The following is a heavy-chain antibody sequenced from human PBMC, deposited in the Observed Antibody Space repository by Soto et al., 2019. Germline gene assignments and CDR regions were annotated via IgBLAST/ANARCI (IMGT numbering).Heavy chain of an antibody. J-gene: IGHJ4*02. CDR1: GFTFTTYV. V-gene: IGHV3-23*01. Sequence: GGSLRLSCSASGFTFTTYVMSWVRQAPGKGPEWVSDISGSGSGTYYSDSVRGRFTVSRDNSKSTVSLEMNSLRAEDTAVYYCAKGSCSSASCYADYWGQGTLVTVSS. CDR3: AKGSCSSASCYADY. CDR2: ISGSGSGT. D-gene: IGHD2-2*01.